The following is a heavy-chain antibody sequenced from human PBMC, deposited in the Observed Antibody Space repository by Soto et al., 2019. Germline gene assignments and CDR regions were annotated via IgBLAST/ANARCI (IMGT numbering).Heavy chain of an antibody. CDR1: GYTFTGYY. CDR2: INTNSGGT. D-gene: IGHD6-13*01. Sequence: QVQLVQSGAEVKKPGASVKVSFKASGYTFTGYYMHWVRQATGQGLEWMGWINTNSGGTNYAQKFQGWFTITRDTSISTAYMELRRLRYYDTAVYYCARDPRSYSSSWYGESYGMDVWGQGTTVTVS. V-gene: IGHV1-2*04. CDR3: ARDPRSYSSSWYGESYGMDV. J-gene: IGHJ6*01.